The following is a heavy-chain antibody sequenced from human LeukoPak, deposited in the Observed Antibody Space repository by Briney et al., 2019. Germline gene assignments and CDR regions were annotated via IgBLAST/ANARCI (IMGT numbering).Heavy chain of an antibody. CDR2: INTNTGNP. CDR1: GYTFTSYA. Sequence: GASVKVSCKASGYTFTSYAMNWVRQAPGQGLEWMGWINTNTGNPTYVQGFTGRFVFSLDTSVSTAYLQISSLKAEDTAVYYCARVGYSYGYDGTFDIWGQGTMVTVSS. V-gene: IGHV7-4-1*02. CDR3: ARVGYSYGYDGTFDI. D-gene: IGHD5-18*01. J-gene: IGHJ3*02.